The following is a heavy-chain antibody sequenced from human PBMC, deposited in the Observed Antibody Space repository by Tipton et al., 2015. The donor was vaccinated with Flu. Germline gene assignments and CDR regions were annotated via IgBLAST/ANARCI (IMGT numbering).Heavy chain of an antibody. CDR3: ARAGTTWGRMDV. V-gene: IGHV4-4*07. CDR1: GGSISDYY. CDR2: IYTSETT. J-gene: IGHJ6*02. Sequence: TLSLTCTVSGGSISDYYWSWIRQSAGKGLEWIGRIYTSETTNYNPSLKSRVTISVDTTKNQFSLKLSSVTAADTAVYYCARAGTTWGRMDVWGQGTTVTVSS. D-gene: IGHD3-16*01.